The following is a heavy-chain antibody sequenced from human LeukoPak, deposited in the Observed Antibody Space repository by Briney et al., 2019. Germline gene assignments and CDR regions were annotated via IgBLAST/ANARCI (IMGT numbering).Heavy chain of an antibody. D-gene: IGHD6-13*01. Sequence: SETLSLTCTVSRGSIRTADYYWAWVRQPPGEGLEWLSSIYFSGTPYFNPSLKSRVAVSIDTSKNQFSLKVTSVNASDTAVYFCARTSSWYAGAWFDSWGQEPWSPSPQ. J-gene: IGHJ5*01. CDR3: ARTSSWYAGAWFDS. CDR2: IYFSGTP. V-gene: IGHV4-39*01. CDR1: RGSIRTADYY.